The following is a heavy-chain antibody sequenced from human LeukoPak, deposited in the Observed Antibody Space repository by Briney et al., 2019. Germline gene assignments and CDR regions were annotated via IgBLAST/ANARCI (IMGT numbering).Heavy chain of an antibody. CDR2: IYHSGST. Sequence: SETLSLTCTLSGGSISTYYWSWIRQPPGKGLEWIGYIYHSGSTNYNPSLKSRVTLSLDPSINQYSLKQSPGTAANTAVYYCARAGGYASPMGHWGQGALVSVPS. D-gene: IGHD1-1*01. J-gene: IGHJ4*02. CDR1: GGSISTYY. V-gene: IGHV4-59*03. CDR3: ARAGGYASPMGH.